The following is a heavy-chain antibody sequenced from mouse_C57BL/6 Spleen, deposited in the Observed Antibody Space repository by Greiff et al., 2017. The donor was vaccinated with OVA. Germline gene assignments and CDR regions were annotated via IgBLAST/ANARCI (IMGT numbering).Heavy chain of an antibody. D-gene: IGHD1-1*01. Sequence: VQLQQSGPELVKPGASVKMSCKASGYTFTDYNMHWVKQSHGKSLEWIGYINPNNGGTSYNQKFKGKATLTVNKSSSTAYMELRSLTSEDSAVYSGARGGGDYGSSQALAMDYWGQGTSVTVSS. V-gene: IGHV1-22*01. CDR2: INPNNGGT. J-gene: IGHJ4*01. CDR3: ARGGGDYGSSQALAMDY. CDR1: GYTFTDYN.